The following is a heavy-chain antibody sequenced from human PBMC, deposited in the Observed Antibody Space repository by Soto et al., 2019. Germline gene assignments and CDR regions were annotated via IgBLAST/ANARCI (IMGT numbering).Heavy chain of an antibody. Sequence: TLSLTCAFISYSIPRVGCACPCSGEPPGPAMEWLVLIDWDDDKYYSTSLKTRLTISKDTSKNQVVLTMTNMDPVDTATYYCARISYYDILTGSYYFDYWGQGTLVTVYS. V-gene: IGHV2-70*01. J-gene: IGHJ4*02. CDR3: ARISYYDILTGSYYFDY. CDR2: IDWDDDK. D-gene: IGHD3-9*01. CDR1: SYSIPRVGCA.